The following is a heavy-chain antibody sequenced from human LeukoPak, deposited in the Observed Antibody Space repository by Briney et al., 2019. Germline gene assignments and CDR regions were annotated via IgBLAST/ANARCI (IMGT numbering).Heavy chain of an antibody. V-gene: IGHV3-30*04. CDR1: GFTFSSYA. J-gene: IGHJ4*02. D-gene: IGHD5-18*01. CDR3: MDTGVSYY. CDR2: ISYDGSNK. Sequence: PGGSLRLSCAASGFTFSSYAMHWVRQAPGKGLEWVAVISYDGSNKYYADSVKGRFTISRDNSKNTLYLQMNSLRAEDTAVYYCMDTGVSYYWGQGTLVTVSS.